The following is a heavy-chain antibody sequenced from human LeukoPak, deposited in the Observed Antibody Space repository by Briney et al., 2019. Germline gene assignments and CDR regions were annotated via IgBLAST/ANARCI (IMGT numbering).Heavy chain of an antibody. V-gene: IGHV1-2*02. CDR1: GYNFTGYY. Sequence: ASVKVSCKASGYNFTGYYMHWVRQAPGQGLEWMGWINPNSGGTNYAQKFQGRVTMTRDTSISTAYMELSRLRSDDTAVYYCARVIGIAAAGTRAFDIWGQGTMVTVSS. CDR3: ARVIGIAAAGTRAFDI. D-gene: IGHD6-13*01. CDR2: INPNSGGT. J-gene: IGHJ3*02.